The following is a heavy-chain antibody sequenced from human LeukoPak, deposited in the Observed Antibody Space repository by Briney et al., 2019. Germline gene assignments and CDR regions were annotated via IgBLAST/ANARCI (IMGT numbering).Heavy chain of an antibody. CDR2: IYYSGSA. CDR1: AGSISSYY. J-gene: IGHJ4*02. CDR3: ARTYCRGGSCHFDY. D-gene: IGHD2-15*01. V-gene: IGHV4-59*08. Sequence: SETLSLTCTVSAGSISSYYWSWIRQPPGKGLEWNWYIYYSGSADSNPSLKSRVTISVDTAKHQISLKLSSVTAADTAVYYCARTYCRGGSCHFDYWGQGNLVTVSS.